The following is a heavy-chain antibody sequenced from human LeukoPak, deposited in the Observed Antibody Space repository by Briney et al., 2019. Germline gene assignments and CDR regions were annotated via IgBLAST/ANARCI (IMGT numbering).Heavy chain of an antibody. D-gene: IGHD3-22*01. CDR1: GYTFTGYY. CDR3: ARGYRYYDSSGYYSVDY. CDR2: INPNSGGT. J-gene: IGHJ4*02. Sequence: ASVKVSCKASGYTFTGYYMHWVRQAPGQGLEWMGWINPNSGGTNYAQKFQGRVTMTRDTSISTAYMELSRLRSDDTAVYYCARGYRYYDSSGYYSVDYWGQGTLVTVSS. V-gene: IGHV1-2*02.